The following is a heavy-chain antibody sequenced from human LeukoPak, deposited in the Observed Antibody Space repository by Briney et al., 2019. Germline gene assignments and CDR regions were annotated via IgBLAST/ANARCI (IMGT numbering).Heavy chain of an antibody. Sequence: PGGSLRLSRAASGFTFSSYAMTWVRQAPGKGLEWVSAISGSSNNILYADSVKGRFTISRDNSKNTLYMQMNSLRAEDTAVYYCAKRTNYAFDSWGQGTLLTVSS. CDR2: ISGSSNNI. J-gene: IGHJ4*02. V-gene: IGHV3-23*01. CDR3: AKRTNYAFDS. D-gene: IGHD4/OR15-4a*01. CDR1: GFTFSSYA.